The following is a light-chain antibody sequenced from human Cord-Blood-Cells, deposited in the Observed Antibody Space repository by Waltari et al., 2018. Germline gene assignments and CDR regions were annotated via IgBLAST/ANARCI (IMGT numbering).Light chain of an antibody. J-gene: IGKJ1*01. Sequence: EIVLTQSPGTLSLSPGERPTLPCRASQSVSSSYLAGYQQKPGQAPRLLTYGASSRATGIPDRFSGSGSGTDFTLTISRLEPEDFAVYYCQQYGSSPPWTFGQGTKVEIK. V-gene: IGKV3-20*01. CDR1: QSVSSSY. CDR3: QQYGSSPPWT. CDR2: GAS.